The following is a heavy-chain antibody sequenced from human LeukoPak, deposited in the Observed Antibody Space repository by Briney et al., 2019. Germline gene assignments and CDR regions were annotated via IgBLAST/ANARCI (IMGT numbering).Heavy chain of an antibody. J-gene: IGHJ3*02. CDR2: MNPNSGNT. V-gene: IGHV1-8*01. CDR3: ARIYSGYDYVYAFEI. CDR1: GYTFTSYD. Sequence: GASVKVSCKTSGYTFTSYDINWVRQATGQGLEWMGWMNPNSGNTGYAQKFQGRVTITRSTSISTAYMELSSLRSEDTAVYYCARIYSGYDYVYAFEIWGQGTKVTVSS. D-gene: IGHD5-12*01.